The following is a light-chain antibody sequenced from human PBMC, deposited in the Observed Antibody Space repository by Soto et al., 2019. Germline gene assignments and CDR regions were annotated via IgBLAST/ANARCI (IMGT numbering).Light chain of an antibody. J-gene: IGLJ2*01. CDR2: EVN. V-gene: IGLV2-18*02. Sequence: QSVLTQPPSVSGSPGQSVTISCTGTSSDVGTYNRVSWYQEPPGTAPKLMIYEVNNRPSGVPVRFSGSKSGNTASLTISGLQAEDEADYYCSSYTSSSTLLFGGGTKVTV. CDR3: SSYTSSSTLL. CDR1: SSDVGTYNR.